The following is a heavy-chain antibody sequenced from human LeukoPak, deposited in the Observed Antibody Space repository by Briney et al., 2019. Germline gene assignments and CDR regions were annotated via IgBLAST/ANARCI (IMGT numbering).Heavy chain of an antibody. D-gene: IGHD1-26*01. CDR3: ARAPSAYSGSYYAFDI. Sequence: SETLSLTCTVSGGSISSYYWSWIRQPAGKGLEWIGRIYTSGSTNYNPSLKSRVTMSVDTSKNQFSLKLSSVTAADTAVYYCARAPSAYSGSYYAFDIWGQGTMVTVSS. J-gene: IGHJ3*02. CDR1: GGSISSYY. CDR2: IYTSGST. V-gene: IGHV4-4*07.